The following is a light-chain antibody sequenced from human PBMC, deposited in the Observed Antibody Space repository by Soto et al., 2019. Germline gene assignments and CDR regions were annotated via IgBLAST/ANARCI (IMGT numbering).Light chain of an antibody. V-gene: IGKV3D-15*01. CDR1: QGVGGS. CDR2: GVY. CDR3: QQYHSWPPRT. J-gene: IGKJ1*01. Sequence: EIVWTQSPAALSVSPGERATLSCRASQGVGGSLAWYQQKPGQAPRLLIYGVYTRAPGIPARFSGSGSGTEFTLTISSLQSEDFAVYYCQQYHSWPPRTFGQGTKVDIK.